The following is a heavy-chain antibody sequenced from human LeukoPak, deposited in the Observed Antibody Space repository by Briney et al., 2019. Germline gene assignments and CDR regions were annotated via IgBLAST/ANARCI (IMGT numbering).Heavy chain of an antibody. CDR2: ISDTGRTI. V-gene: IGHV3-11*01. Sequence: PGGSLRLSCAASGFSFSDYFMTWIRQAPGKGLEWVSYISDTGRTIYYADSVRGRFTISRDHAKNSLFLQMDTLRAEDTAVYYCARLQSPDSPLDIWGQGTMVTVSS. CDR3: ARLQSPDSPLDI. CDR1: GFSFSDYF. J-gene: IGHJ3*02. D-gene: IGHD5-24*01.